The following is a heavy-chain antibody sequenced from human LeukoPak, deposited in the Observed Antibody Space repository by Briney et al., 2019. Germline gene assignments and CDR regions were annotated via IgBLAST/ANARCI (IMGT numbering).Heavy chain of an antibody. CDR2: IKPIATGGTT. CDR1: GFSFSDAW. V-gene: IGHV3-15*01. CDR3: TTPPD. J-gene: IGHJ4*02. Sequence: GGSLRLSCTASGFSFSDAWMTWARHAPAQGLEWVGLIKPIATGGTTEYAAPVKGRFTISRDDSKNTVYLQMNSLESEDTAVYCCTTPPDWGQGTLVTVSS.